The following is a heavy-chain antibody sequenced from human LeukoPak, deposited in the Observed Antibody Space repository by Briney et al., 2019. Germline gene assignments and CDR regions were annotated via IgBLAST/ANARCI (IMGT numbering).Heavy chain of an antibody. Sequence: QPGGSLRLSCAASGFIFTTYIMSWVRQAPGKGLEWVPHIPSSGSSIYYADSVKGRFTISRDNAKSSLYLQMNSLRAEDTAVYYCARTLLYCSSGSCYPTRFDSWGQGTLVTVSS. J-gene: IGHJ4*02. V-gene: IGHV3-48*01. CDR2: IPSSGSSI. D-gene: IGHD2-15*01. CDR1: GFIFTTYI. CDR3: ARTLLYCSSGSCYPTRFDS.